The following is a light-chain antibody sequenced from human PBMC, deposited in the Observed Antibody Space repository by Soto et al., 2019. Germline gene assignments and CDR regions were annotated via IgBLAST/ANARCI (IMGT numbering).Light chain of an antibody. V-gene: IGLV1-40*01. CDR2: NNI. Sequence: QSVLTQPPSVSGAPGQRVTISCTGSSFNIGAGYDVHWYQQLPGTAPKLLIYNNINQPSGVPDRFSGSKSGTSASLAITGLQPEDEADYYCQSYDTMLSGPGVFGGGTKLTVL. CDR3: QSYDTMLSGPGV. CDR1: SFNIGAGYD. J-gene: IGLJ2*01.